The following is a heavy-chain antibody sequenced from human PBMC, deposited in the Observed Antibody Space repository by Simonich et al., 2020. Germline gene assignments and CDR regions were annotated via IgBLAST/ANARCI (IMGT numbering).Heavy chain of an antibody. D-gene: IGHD6-6*01. J-gene: IGHJ4*02. CDR2: IYYSGST. Sequence: QLQLQESGPGLVKPSETLSLTCTVSGGSISSSSYYWGWIRQPPGNGLEWIGSIYYSGSTYYTPSLKSRITISVDTSKNQFSLKLSSVTAADTAVYYCARWAYSSSYFDYWGQGTLVTVSS. CDR1: GGSISSSSYY. V-gene: IGHV4-39*01. CDR3: ARWAYSSSYFDY.